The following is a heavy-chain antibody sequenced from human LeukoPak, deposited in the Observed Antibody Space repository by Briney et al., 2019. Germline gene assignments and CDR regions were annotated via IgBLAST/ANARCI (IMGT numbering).Heavy chain of an antibody. CDR3: ARRGVPHTNRGFDY. V-gene: IGHV4-39*01. J-gene: IGHJ4*02. Sequence: PSETLSLTCTVSGGSISSTSYYWGWIRQPPGKGLEWIGSIYYSGSTYYNPSLKSRLTISVDTSKNQFSLKLTSVTAADTAVYYCARRGVPHTNRGFDYWGQGTLVTVSS. CDR1: GGSISSTSYY. D-gene: IGHD2-2*01. CDR2: IYYSGST.